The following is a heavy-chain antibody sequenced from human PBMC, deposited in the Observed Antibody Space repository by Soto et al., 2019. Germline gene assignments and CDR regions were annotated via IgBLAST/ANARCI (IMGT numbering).Heavy chain of an antibody. CDR2: ISGRGGST. D-gene: IGHD6-13*01. J-gene: IGHJ3*02. CDR1: GFTFSGYV. CDR3: AKDSDSSSFLWTDAFDI. V-gene: IGHV3-23*01. Sequence: EVQLLESGGGLVQPGGSLCLSCAASGFTFSGYVMCWVRQARGKGLEWVSAISGRGGSTYYAHSVKGRLTTSRDNFNNTLYLQMNSLRAEDTAVYYCAKDSDSSSFLWTDAFDIWGQGTMVTVSS.